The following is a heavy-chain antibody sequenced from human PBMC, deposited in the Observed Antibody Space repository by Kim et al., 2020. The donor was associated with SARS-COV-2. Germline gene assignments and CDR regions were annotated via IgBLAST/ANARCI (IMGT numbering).Heavy chain of an antibody. CDR3: ARDIRAYTSMDT. CDR1: GYTFTSYA. D-gene: IGHD5-18*01. J-gene: IGHJ4*02. V-gene: IGHV7-4-1*02. Sequence: ASVKVSCKASGYTFTSYAINWVRQAPGQGLEWMGWINTNTGNPTYAQGFTGRFVFSLDTPFSTPYLHLSSLKAEDTAVYYCARDIRAYTSMDTWRQVTLV. CDR2: INTNTGNP.